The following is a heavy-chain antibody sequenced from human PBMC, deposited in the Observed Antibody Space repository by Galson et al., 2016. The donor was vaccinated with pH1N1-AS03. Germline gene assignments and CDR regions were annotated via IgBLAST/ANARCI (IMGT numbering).Heavy chain of an antibody. J-gene: IGHJ3*02. Sequence: SVKVSCKASGYSFSDYYIHWVRQAPGLGLDWMGRFNPSTGSTKYAQQFLGRFTMTRDTSISTAYMELSRLTSDDTAVYYCSRQPSFFDTTGLPDAFDIWGQGTTGTVSS. V-gene: IGHV1-2*06. CDR1: GYSFSDYY. CDR3: SRQPSFFDTTGLPDAFDI. CDR2: FNPSTGST. D-gene: IGHD3-22*01.